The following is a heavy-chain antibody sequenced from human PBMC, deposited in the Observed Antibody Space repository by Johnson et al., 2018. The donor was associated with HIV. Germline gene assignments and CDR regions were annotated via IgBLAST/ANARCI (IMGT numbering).Heavy chain of an antibody. CDR1: GFTVSSNY. J-gene: IGHJ3*02. D-gene: IGHD6-19*01. CDR2: LFSGGTT. CDR3: ARGLGLSDAFDI. V-gene: IGHV3-66*01. Sequence: VQLVESGGGLVQPGGSLRLSCAASGFTVSSNYMTWVRQAPGKGLEWVSVLFSGGTTYYADSVKGRFTISRDDSKNTLYLQMNSLRAGDTAVYYCARGLGLSDAFDIWGQGTMVTVSS.